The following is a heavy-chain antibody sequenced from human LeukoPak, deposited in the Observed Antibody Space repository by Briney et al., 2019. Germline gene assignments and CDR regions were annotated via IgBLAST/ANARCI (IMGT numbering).Heavy chain of an antibody. J-gene: IGHJ4*02. V-gene: IGHV3-23*01. CDR1: GFTFSSYN. CDR2: ISPSGGGT. Sequence: PGGSLRLSCAASGFTFSSYNMNWVRQAPGKGLEWISGISPSGGGTYYADFVKGRFTISRDDSKNTLYLQMNSLKTEDTALYYCSSRGDGYNNFDYWGQGTLVTVSS. D-gene: IGHD5-24*01. CDR3: SSRGDGYNNFDY.